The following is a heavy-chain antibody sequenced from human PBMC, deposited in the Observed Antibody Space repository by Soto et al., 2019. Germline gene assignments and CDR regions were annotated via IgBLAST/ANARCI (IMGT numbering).Heavy chain of an antibody. Sequence: GGSLRLSCAASGFTVSSNYMSWVRQAPGKGLEWVSVIYSGGSTYYADSVKGRFTISRDNSKNTLYLQMNSLRAEDTAVYYCERESKNTDAFDIWGQGAMVTVSS. CDR3: ERESKNTDAFDI. J-gene: IGHJ3*02. V-gene: IGHV3-53*01. CDR1: GFTVSSNY. CDR2: IYSGGST. D-gene: IGHD2-2*02.